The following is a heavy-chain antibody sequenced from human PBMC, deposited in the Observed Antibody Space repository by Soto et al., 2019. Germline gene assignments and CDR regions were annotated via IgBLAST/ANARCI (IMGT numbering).Heavy chain of an antibody. CDR2: ISSSGSTI. J-gene: IGHJ6*02. Sequence: GGSLRLSCAASGFTFSDYYMSWIRQAPGKGLEWVSYISSSGSTIYYADSAKGRFTISRDNAKNSLYLQMNSLKTEDTAVYYCTRDTGLRFQYHGLDVWGQGTTVTVSS. CDR1: GFTFSDYY. D-gene: IGHD4-17*01. CDR3: TRDTGLRFQYHGLDV. V-gene: IGHV3-11*01.